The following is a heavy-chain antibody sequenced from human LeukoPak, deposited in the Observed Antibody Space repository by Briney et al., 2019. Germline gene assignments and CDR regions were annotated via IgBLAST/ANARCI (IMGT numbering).Heavy chain of an antibody. D-gene: IGHD2-15*01. CDR2: IYYSGST. J-gene: IGHJ5*02. CDR1: GRSISSSSYY. CDR3: ARRDARRCSGGSCYRFDP. V-gene: IGHV4-39*01. Sequence: PSETLSLTCTVSGRSISSSSYYWGRIRQPPGKGQEWTGRIYYSGSTYYNPSLKSRVNISVDQSKNQFSPKLSSVTAADTAVYYCARRDARRCSGGSCYRFDPWGQGTLVTVSS.